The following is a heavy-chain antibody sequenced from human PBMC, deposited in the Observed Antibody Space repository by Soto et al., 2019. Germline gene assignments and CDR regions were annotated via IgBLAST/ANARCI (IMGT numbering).Heavy chain of an antibody. CDR2: LSYDGSEK. J-gene: IGHJ4*02. CDR3: AKFPRGNYEPF. D-gene: IGHD3-3*01. Sequence: XRSLRLSCVVSGLTFKNYGMHCVRQSPGKGLEWVSVLSYDGSEKDYAASVRGRFTISRDNSKNTLYLQMNSLRTEDTAIYYCAKFPRGNYEPFWGQGTLVTGSS. CDR1: GLTFKNYG. V-gene: IGHV3-30*18.